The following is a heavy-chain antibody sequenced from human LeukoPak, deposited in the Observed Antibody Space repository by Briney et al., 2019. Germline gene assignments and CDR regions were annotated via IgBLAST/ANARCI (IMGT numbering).Heavy chain of an antibody. J-gene: IGHJ4*02. V-gene: IGHV6-1*01. CDR2: TYYRSNWYN. D-gene: IGHD7-27*01. Sequence: SQTLSLTCAISGDSVSSNSAVWNWLRQSPSRGLEWLGRTYYRSNWYNDYAVSVKSRITINPDTSKNQFSLQVNSVTPEDTAVYYCSRELPWGPSDYWGQGTLVTVSS. CDR1: GDSVSSNSAV. CDR3: SRELPWGPSDY.